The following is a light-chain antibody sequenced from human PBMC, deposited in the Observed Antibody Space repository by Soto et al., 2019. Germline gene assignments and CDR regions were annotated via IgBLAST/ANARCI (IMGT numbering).Light chain of an antibody. J-gene: IGKJ4*01. Sequence: ETVMIQSPATLSVSPGERATLSCRASQSVSSDLAWYQHKTGQAPRLLIHGASTRATGVPARFSGSGSGTDFTLTIRSLQSEDFAVYYCQQYKNWPLTFGGGTKVEIK. CDR1: QSVSSD. CDR2: GAS. CDR3: QQYKNWPLT. V-gene: IGKV3-15*01.